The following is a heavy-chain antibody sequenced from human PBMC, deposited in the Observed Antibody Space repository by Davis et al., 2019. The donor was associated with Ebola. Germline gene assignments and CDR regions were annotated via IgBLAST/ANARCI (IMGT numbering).Heavy chain of an antibody. CDR2: IRYDGSDK. CDR1: GFTFSSYG. Sequence: GESLKISCAASGFTFSSYGMHWVRQAPGKGLGGVAFIRYDGSDKYYADSVKGRFTISRDNSKNTLYLQMNSRRAEDTAVYYCAKDVYFSQPDYWGQGTLVTVSS. J-gene: IGHJ4*02. V-gene: IGHV3-30*02. CDR3: AKDVYFSQPDY. D-gene: IGHD2/OR15-2a*01.